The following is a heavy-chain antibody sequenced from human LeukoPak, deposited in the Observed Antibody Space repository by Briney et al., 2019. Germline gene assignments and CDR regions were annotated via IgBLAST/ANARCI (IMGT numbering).Heavy chain of an antibody. J-gene: IGHJ4*02. CDR2: IKQDGSEK. Sequence: GGSLRLSCAASGFTFSSYWMSWVRQAPGKGLEWVANIKQDGSEKYYVDSVKGRFTISRDNAKNSLYLQMNSLRAEDTAVYYCARGTKYYDYVWGTEFDYWGQGTLVTVSS. V-gene: IGHV3-7*01. D-gene: IGHD3-16*01. CDR3: ARGTKYYDYVWGTEFDY. CDR1: GFTFSSYW.